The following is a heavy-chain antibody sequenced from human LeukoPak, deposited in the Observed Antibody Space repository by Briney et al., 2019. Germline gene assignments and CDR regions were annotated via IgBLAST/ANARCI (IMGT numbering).Heavy chain of an antibody. CDR3: ARVEDHRPYYYYGMDV. V-gene: IGHV1-58*02. Sequence: SVKVSCKASGFTFTRSAMQWVRQARGQRLEWIGWIVVGSGNTNYAQKFQERVTISGDMSTSTAYMELSRLRSDDTAVYYCARVEDHRPYYYYGMDVWGQGTTVTVSS. CDR2: IVVGSGNT. CDR1: GFTFTRSA. J-gene: IGHJ6*02.